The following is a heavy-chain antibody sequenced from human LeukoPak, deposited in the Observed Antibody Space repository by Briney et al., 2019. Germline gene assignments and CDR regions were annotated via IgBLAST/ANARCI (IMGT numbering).Heavy chain of an antibody. D-gene: IGHD2-21*01. Sequence: SETLSLTCTVSGGSISSSSYYWGWIRQPPGKGLEWIGSIYYSGSTYYNPSLKSRVTISVDTSKNQFSLKLSSVTAADTAVYYCARRDIVGDYWGQGTLVTVSS. CDR2: IYYSGST. J-gene: IGHJ4*02. CDR1: GGSISSSSYY. V-gene: IGHV4-39*01. CDR3: ARRDIVGDY.